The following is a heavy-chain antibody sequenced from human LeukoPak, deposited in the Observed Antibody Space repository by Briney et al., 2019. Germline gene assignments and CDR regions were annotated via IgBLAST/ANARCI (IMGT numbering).Heavy chain of an antibody. Sequence: GGSLRLSCAASGFTFSAFSMNWVRQAPGKGLEWVSVIYSGGSTYYADSVKGRFTISRDNSKNTLYLQMNSLRAEDTAVYYCARLVWDGDYWGQGALVTVSS. CDR3: ARLVWDGDY. CDR2: IYSGGST. J-gene: IGHJ4*02. D-gene: IGHD1-26*01. CDR1: GFTFSAFS. V-gene: IGHV3-66*04.